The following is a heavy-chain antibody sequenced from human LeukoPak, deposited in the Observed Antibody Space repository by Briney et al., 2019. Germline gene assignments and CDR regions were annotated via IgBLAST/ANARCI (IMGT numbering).Heavy chain of an antibody. J-gene: IGHJ5*02. V-gene: IGHV4-59*01. Sequence: SETLSLTCTVSGGSISSYYWSWIRQPPGKGLEWIGYIYYSGSTNYNPSLKSRVTISVDTSKNQFSQKLSSVTAADTAVYYCARSLGYCSSTSCYTFDPWGQGTLVTVSS. CDR3: ARSLGYCSSTSCYTFDP. CDR1: GGSISSYY. CDR2: IYYSGST. D-gene: IGHD2-2*02.